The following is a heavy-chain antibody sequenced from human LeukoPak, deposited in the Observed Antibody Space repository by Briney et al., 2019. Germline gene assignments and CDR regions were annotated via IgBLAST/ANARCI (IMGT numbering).Heavy chain of an antibody. CDR2: IIPIFATS. CDR1: GVTFSRYT. V-gene: IGHV1-69*13. Sequence: ASVKVSCKTSGVTFSRYTTHWMRQAPGQGFEWMGGIIPIFATSNYAQKFQGRVTITADEGTSTAYMELSNLRSEDTAVYYCARDVGFWSGQHAFDIWGQGTMVTVSS. D-gene: IGHD3-3*01. J-gene: IGHJ3*02. CDR3: ARDVGFWSGQHAFDI.